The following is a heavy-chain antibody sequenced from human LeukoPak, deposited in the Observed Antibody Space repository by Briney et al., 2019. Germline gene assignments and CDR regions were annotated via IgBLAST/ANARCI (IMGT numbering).Heavy chain of an antibody. CDR1: GFTFSSYS. D-gene: IGHD3-22*01. V-gene: IGHV3-23*01. J-gene: IGHJ4*02. CDR3: AKGDYYDSSGPVD. Sequence: GGSLRLSCAASGFTFSSYSIAWVRQAPGKGLEWVSAISGSGGSTYYADSVKGRFTISRDNSKNTLYLQMNSLRAEDTAVYYCAKGDYYDSSGPVDWGQGALVTVSS. CDR2: ISGSGGST.